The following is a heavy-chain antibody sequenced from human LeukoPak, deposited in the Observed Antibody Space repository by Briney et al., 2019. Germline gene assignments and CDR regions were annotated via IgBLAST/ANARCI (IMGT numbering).Heavy chain of an antibody. J-gene: IGHJ6*02. CDR3: ARVGRQWLGYYYYGMDV. CDR2: IYYSGST. Sequence: SETLSLTCTVSGGSISSYYWSWIRQPPGKGLEWLGYIYYSGSTNYNPSLKSRVTISVDTSKNQFSLKLSSVTAADTAVYYCARVGRQWLGYYYYGMDVWGQGTTVTVSS. CDR1: GGSISSYY. D-gene: IGHD6-19*01. V-gene: IGHV4-59*01.